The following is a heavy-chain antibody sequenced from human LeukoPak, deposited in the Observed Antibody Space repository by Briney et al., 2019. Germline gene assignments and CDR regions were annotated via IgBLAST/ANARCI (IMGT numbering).Heavy chain of an antibody. J-gene: IGHJ6*02. D-gene: IGHD6-19*01. CDR3: ARGGSSGWYTPYYYYYGMDV. CDR1: GYTFTGYY. CDR2: INPNSGGT. Sequence: GASVKVSCKASGYTFTGYYMHWVRQAPGQGLEWMGWINPNSGGTNYAQKFQGRVTMTRNTSISTAYMELSSLRSEDTAVYYCARGGSSGWYTPYYYYYGMDVWGQGTTVTVSS. V-gene: IGHV1-2*02.